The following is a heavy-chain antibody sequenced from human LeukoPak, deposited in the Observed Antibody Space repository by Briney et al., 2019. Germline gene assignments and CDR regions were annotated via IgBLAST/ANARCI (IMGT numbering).Heavy chain of an antibody. CDR2: ISAYNGNT. J-gene: IGHJ4*02. CDR3: ARQGYGGNSQGAADY. CDR1: GYTFTSYG. Sequence: ASVKVSCKASGYTFTSYGISWVRQAPGQGLEWMGWISAYNGNTNYAQKLQGRVTMTTDTSTSTAYMELRSLRSDDTAVYYCARQGYGGNSQGAADYWGQGTLVTVSS. V-gene: IGHV1-18*01. D-gene: IGHD4-23*01.